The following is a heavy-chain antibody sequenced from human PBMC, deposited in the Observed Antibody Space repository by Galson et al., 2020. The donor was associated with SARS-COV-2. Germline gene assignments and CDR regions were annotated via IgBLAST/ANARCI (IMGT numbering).Heavy chain of an antibody. CDR3: AREGMVRGAYYYYGMDV. V-gene: IGHV4-59*13. CDR1: GGSISSYY. J-gene: IGHJ6*02. D-gene: IGHD3-10*01. CDR2: IYYSGST. Sequence: SETLSLTCTASGGSISSYYWSWIRQPPGKGLEWIGYIYYSGSTNYNPSLKSRVTISVDTSKNQFSLKLSSVTAADTAVYCWAREGMVRGAYYYYGMDVWGQGTTVTVSS.